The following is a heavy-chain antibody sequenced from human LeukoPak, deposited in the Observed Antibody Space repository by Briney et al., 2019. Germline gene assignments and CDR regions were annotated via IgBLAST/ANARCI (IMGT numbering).Heavy chain of an antibody. CDR3: AADRYDSSGYYHFDY. D-gene: IGHD3-22*01. J-gene: IGHJ4*02. Sequence: SVKVSCKASGFTFTSSAMQWVRQARGQRLEWIGWIVVGSGNTNYAQKFQERVTITGDMSTSTAYMELSSLRSEDTAVYYCAADRYDSSGYYHFDYWGQGTLVTVSS. V-gene: IGHV1-58*02. CDR2: IVVGSGNT. CDR1: GFTFTSSA.